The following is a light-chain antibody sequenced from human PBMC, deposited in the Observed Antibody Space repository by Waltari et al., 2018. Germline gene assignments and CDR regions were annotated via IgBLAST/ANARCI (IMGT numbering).Light chain of an antibody. CDR1: SLRTYY. Sequence: SSELTQDPTMSVALGQTVRITCQGDSLRTYYGSWCRQKPGQAPILVIYGKNNRPSGIPDRFSASSSGNTASLTITGAQAEDEAVYYCNSRDISGDVIFGGGTILTVL. V-gene: IGLV3-19*01. CDR2: GKN. J-gene: IGLJ2*01. CDR3: NSRDISGDVI.